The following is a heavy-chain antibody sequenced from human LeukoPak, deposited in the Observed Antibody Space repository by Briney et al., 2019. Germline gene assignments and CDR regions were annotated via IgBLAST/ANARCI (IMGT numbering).Heavy chain of an antibody. D-gene: IGHD6-13*01. V-gene: IGHV3-13*01. J-gene: IGHJ5*02. CDR2: IGTAGEI. CDR3: ARGPPQQLVGRGYWFDP. CDR1: GFTFSSYD. Sequence: GGSLRLSCAASGFTFSSYDIHWVRQATGKGLEWVSGIGTAGEIYYPGSVKGRFTISRENAKNSLYLQMNSLRAEDTALYYCARGPPQQLVGRGYWFDPWGQGTLVTVSS.